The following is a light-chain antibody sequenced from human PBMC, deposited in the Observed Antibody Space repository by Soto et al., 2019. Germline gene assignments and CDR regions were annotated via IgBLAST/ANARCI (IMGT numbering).Light chain of an antibody. CDR3: QQYGSSPGT. CDR1: QSVSDNY. J-gene: IGKJ1*01. Sequence: EIVFTQSPGTLSLSPGERATLSCRASQSVSDNYLAWYQQKPGQAPRLLIYAASSRATGIPDRFSGSGSGTDFTFTISRLEPEDFVVYYCQQYGSSPGTFGQGTKVDIK. CDR2: AAS. V-gene: IGKV3-20*01.